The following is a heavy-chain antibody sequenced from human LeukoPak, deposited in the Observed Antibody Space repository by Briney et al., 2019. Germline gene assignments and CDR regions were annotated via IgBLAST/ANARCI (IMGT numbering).Heavy chain of an antibody. Sequence: SETLSLTCTVSGGSISSYYWSWIRQPPGKGLEWIGYNYYSGSTNYNPSLKSRVTISVDTSKNQFSLKLSSVTAADTAVYYCARGESSGSNWFDPWGQGTLVTVSS. D-gene: IGHD3-22*01. J-gene: IGHJ5*02. CDR1: GGSISSYY. CDR3: ARGESSGSNWFDP. CDR2: NYYSGST. V-gene: IGHV4-59*01.